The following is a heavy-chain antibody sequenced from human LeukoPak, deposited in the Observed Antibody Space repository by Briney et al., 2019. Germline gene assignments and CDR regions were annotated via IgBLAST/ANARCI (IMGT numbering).Heavy chain of an antibody. CDR1: GGTFSSYA. CDR3: ATADVDTAMVFPLYYFDY. J-gene: IGHJ4*02. Sequence: SVKVSCKASGGTFSSYAISWVRQAPGQGLEWMGGIIPIFGTANYAQKFQGRVTITADKSTSTAYMELSSLRSEDTAVYYCATADVDTAMVFPLYYFDYWGQGTLVTVSS. D-gene: IGHD5-18*01. V-gene: IGHV1-69*06. CDR2: IIPIFGTA.